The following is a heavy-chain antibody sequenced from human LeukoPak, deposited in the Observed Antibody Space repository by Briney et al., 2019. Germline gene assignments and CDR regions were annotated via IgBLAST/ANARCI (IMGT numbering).Heavy chain of an antibody. D-gene: IGHD3-16*01. Sequence: GGSLRLSCAASGFTFSSYAMSWVRQAPGEGREWVSSIIGMGGSTYYGDSVKGRSTIARGNAKNSLYLQMSSLIAEDTAVYYSATELAYYDYVSASYCIDYWGQGTLVTVSS. CDR1: GFTFSSYA. CDR2: IIGMGGST. CDR3: ATELAYYDYVSASYCIDY. V-gene: IGHV3-23*01. J-gene: IGHJ4*02.